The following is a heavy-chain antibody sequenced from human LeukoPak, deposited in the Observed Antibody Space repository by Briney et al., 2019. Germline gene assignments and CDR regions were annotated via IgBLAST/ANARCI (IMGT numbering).Heavy chain of an antibody. CDR2: IYYSGST. J-gene: IGHJ4*02. D-gene: IGHD6-13*01. CDR3: ARGEYSSSWYQGY. V-gene: IGHV4-30-4*01. Sequence: PSETLPLTCTVSGGSISSGDYYWSWIRQPPGKGLEWIGYIYYSGSTYYNPSLKSRVTISVDTSKNQFSLKLSSVTAADTAVYYCARGEYSSSWYQGYWGQGTLVTVSS. CDR1: GGSISSGDYY.